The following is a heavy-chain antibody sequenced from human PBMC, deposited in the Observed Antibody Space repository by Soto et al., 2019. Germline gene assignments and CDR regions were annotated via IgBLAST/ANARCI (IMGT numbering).Heavy chain of an antibody. CDR1: GGTFSSYA. CDR3: ASGGRYCSSTSCYFDY. Sequence: SVKVSCKASGGTFSSYAISWVRQAPGQGLEWMGGIIPIFGTANYAQKFQGRVTITADESTSTAYMELSSLRSEDTAVYYCASGGRYCSSTSCYFDYWGQGTLVTVSS. J-gene: IGHJ4*02. D-gene: IGHD2-2*01. V-gene: IGHV1-69*13. CDR2: IIPIFGTA.